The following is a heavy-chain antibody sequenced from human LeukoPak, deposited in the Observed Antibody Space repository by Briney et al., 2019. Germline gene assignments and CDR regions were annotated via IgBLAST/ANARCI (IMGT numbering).Heavy chain of an antibody. CDR2: IHHSGSS. V-gene: IGHV4-31*03. CDR3: ARGGNRFDGFYFDY. D-gene: IGHD3-10*01. Sequence: SQTLSLTCTVSADSLSSGGHYWAWIRQLPGKGLESIGFIHHSGSSRHNPSLKDRVAISVDASRKQFALRLSSVTAADTAIYYCARGGNRFDGFYFDYWGQGIQVIVSS. J-gene: IGHJ4*02. CDR1: ADSLSSGGHY.